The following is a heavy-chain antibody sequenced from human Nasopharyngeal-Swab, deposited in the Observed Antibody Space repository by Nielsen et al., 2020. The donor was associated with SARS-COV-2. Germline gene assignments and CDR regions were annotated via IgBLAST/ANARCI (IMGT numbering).Heavy chain of an antibody. CDR1: GYTFTSYG. V-gene: IGHV1-18*01. D-gene: IGHD3-22*01. J-gene: IGHJ4*02. Sequence: ASVQVSCNASGYTFTSYGISWVRQATGQGLEWMGWISAYNGNTNYAQKLQGRVTMTTDTSTSTAYMELRSLRSDDTAVYYCARRSSRDYYDSSGYEDYWGQGTLVTVSS. CDR2: ISAYNGNT. CDR3: ARRSSRDYYDSSGYEDY.